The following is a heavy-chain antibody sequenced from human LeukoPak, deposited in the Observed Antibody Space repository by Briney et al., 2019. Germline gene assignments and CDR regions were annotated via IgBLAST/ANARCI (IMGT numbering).Heavy chain of an antibody. CDR2: ISGSGGST. CDR3: AKDTELNGPESEQQLVWSFVDY. CDR1: GFTFSGYG. V-gene: IGHV3-23*01. D-gene: IGHD6-13*01. Sequence: PGGSLRLSCAASGFTFSGYGMSWVRQAPGKGLEWVSAISGSGGSTCYADSVKGRFTISRDNSKNTLYLQMNSLRAEDTAVYYCAKDTELNGPESEQQLVWSFVDYWGQGTLVTVSS. J-gene: IGHJ4*02.